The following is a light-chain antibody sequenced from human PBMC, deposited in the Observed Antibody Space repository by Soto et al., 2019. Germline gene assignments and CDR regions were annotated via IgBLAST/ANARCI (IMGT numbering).Light chain of an antibody. J-gene: IGLJ2*01. V-gene: IGLV2-14*01. CDR2: EVT. Sequence: QSVLAQPAAVSGSPGQTIIISCTGTSSDVGGYSYVSWYQQHPGKAPKLIIYEVTNRPSGVSHRFSGSKSGNTASLTISGLQAEDESHYYCSSYTSISTVLFGGGTKVTVL. CDR3: SSYTSISTVL. CDR1: SSDVGGYSY.